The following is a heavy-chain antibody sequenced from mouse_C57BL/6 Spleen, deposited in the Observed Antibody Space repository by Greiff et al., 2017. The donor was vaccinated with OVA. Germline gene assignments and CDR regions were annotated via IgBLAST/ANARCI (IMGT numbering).Heavy chain of an antibody. CDR2: IYPYNGVS. CDR1: GYSFTGYY. V-gene: IGHV1-31*01. D-gene: IGHD2-4*01. Sequence: EVKLQESGPELVKPGASVKISCKASGYSFTGYYMHWVKQSHGNILDWIGYIYPYNGVSSYNQKFKGKATLTVDKSSSTAYMELRSLTSEDSAVYYCARSYDYDDYYAMDYWGQGTSVTVSS. CDR3: ARSYDYDDYYAMDY. J-gene: IGHJ4*01.